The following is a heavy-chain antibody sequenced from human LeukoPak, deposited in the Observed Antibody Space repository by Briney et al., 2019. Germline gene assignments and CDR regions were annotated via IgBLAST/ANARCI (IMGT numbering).Heavy chain of an antibody. D-gene: IGHD5-18*01. V-gene: IGHV4-59*01. Sequence: SETLSLTCTVSGGSITDSSWSWIRQPPGKGLEWIGYIYYNGGTNYNPSLERRVTISLDTSKNRFSLKLTSVTAADTAVYYCARGGYIHGYWGQGALVIVSS. J-gene: IGHJ4*02. CDR3: ARGGYIHGY. CDR2: IYYNGGT. CDR1: GGSITDSS.